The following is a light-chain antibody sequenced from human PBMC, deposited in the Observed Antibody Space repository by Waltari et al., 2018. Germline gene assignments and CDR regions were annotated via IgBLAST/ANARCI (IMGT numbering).Light chain of an antibody. CDR2: AAS. V-gene: IGKV3-20*01. Sequence: VLTQSPGTLSLSPGETATLSCRASQSISKYLVWYQQRPGHAPRLLIYAASTRATGVPDRFSGSGYGTDFNLTISRLEPEDFAVYYCQNHERLPATFGQGTKVEIK. CDR1: QSISKY. J-gene: IGKJ1*01. CDR3: QNHERLPAT.